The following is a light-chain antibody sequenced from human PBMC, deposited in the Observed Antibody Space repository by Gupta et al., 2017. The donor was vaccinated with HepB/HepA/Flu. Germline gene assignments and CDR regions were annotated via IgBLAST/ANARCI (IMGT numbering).Light chain of an antibody. CDR1: QSVSSSF. CDR3: QQYGSSPFT. V-gene: IGKV3-20*01. Sequence: EIVLTQSPGTLSLSPGERATLSCRASQSVSSSFLAWYQQKPGQAPRLIIYGASSRATGIPDRFSGSVSGTDFTLTITRLEPEDFAVYYCQQYGSSPFTFGPGTKVDIK. CDR2: GAS. J-gene: IGKJ3*01.